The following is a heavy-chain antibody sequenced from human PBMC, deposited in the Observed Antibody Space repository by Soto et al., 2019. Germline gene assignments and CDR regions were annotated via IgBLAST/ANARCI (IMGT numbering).Heavy chain of an antibody. Sequence: PGGSLRLSCAASGFTFRSNWMSWVRQAPGKGLECVANIKQDGSEKYYVDSVKGRFTISRDNAKNSLYLQMNSLRAEDTAVYYCATSGGGWLQPPVWGQGTLVTVSS. D-gene: IGHD5-12*01. V-gene: IGHV3-7*03. J-gene: IGHJ4*02. CDR2: IKQDGSEK. CDR1: GFTFRSNW. CDR3: ATSGGGWLQPPV.